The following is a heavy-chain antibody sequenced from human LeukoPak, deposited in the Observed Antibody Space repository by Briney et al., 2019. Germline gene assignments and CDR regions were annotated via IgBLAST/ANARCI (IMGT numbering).Heavy chain of an antibody. CDR3: ARRGYYGSGSYSP. D-gene: IGHD3-10*01. Sequence: PGGTLRLSCEASGFAFSDYYMSWIHQAPGKGLEWVSYISSSGSTIYYADSVKGRSTISRDNAKNSLYLQMNSLRAEDTAVYYCARRGYYGSGSYSPWGQGTLVTVSS. J-gene: IGHJ4*02. CDR2: ISSSGSTI. V-gene: IGHV3-11*01. CDR1: GFAFSDYY.